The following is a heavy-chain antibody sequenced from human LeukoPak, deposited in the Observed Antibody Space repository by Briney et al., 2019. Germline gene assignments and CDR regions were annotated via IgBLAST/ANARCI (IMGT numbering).Heavy chain of an antibody. V-gene: IGHV1-69*04. CDR3: ARGGWDCYNLDS. CDR1: RDIFKKYG. J-gene: IGHJ5*01. Sequence: GASVKVSCKASRDIFKKYGIFWVRQAPGQGLECMGRIIPVLSIANNAEKFQGRVTITADKDTSTAYMELSRLRSEDTAVYYCARGGWDCYNLDSWGQGTLVTVSS. CDR2: IIPVLSIA. D-gene: IGHD5-24*01.